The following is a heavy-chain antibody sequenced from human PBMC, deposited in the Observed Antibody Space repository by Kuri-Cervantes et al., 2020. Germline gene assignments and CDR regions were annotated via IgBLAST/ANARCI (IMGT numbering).Heavy chain of an antibody. CDR3: ARDNWHYVSYFDL. CDR1: GFTVSSNY. V-gene: IGHV3-53*01. D-gene: IGHD1-7*01. Sequence: ETLSLTCAASGFTVSSNYMSWVRQAPGKGLEWVPVIYSGGSTYYADSVKGRFTISRDNAKNSLYLQMNSLRAEDTAVYYCARDNWHYVSYFDLWGQGTLVTVSS. CDR2: IYSGGST. J-gene: IGHJ4*02.